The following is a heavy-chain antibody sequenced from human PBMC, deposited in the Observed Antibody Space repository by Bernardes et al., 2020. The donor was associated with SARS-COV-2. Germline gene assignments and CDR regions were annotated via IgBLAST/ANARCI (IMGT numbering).Heavy chain of an antibody. J-gene: IGHJ5*02. CDR3: ARALPDWSSNWFDP. Sequence: SETLSLTCAVYGGSFSGYYWSWIRQPPGKGLEWIGEINHSGSTNYNPSLKSRVTISVDTSKNQFSLKLSSVTAAYTAVYYCARALPDWSSNWFDPWGQGTLVTVSS. CDR2: INHSGST. D-gene: IGHD3-9*01. V-gene: IGHV4-34*01. CDR1: GGSFSGYY.